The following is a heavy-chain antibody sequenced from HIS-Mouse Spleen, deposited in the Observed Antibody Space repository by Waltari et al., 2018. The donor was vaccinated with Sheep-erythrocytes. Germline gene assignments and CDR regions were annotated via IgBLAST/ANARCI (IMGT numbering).Heavy chain of an antibody. CDR1: GGSFSGYY. CDR3: ARALSIAARPNWFDP. J-gene: IGHJ5*02. V-gene: IGHV4-34*01. Sequence: LQQWGAGLLKPSETLSLTCAVYGGSFSGYYWSWIRQPPGKGLEWIGEINHSGSTNYNPSLKSRVTISVDTSKNQFSLKLSSVTAADTAVYYCARALSIAARPNWFDPWGQGTLVTVSS. CDR2: INHSGST. D-gene: IGHD6-6*01.